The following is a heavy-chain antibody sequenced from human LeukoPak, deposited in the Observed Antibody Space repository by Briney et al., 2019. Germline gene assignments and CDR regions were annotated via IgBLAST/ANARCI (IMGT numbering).Heavy chain of an antibody. J-gene: IGHJ4*02. CDR1: GFTFSSYA. D-gene: IGHD3-22*01. CDR2: ISGSGGST. Sequence: QPGGSLRLSCAASGFTFSSYAMSWVRQAPGKGLEWVSGISGSGGSTYYADSVKGRFTISRDNSQNTLYLQMNSLRAEDTAVYYCAKPKYYDSSAFKAYYFEYWGQGALVTVSS. CDR3: AKPKYYDSSAFKAYYFEY. V-gene: IGHV3-23*01.